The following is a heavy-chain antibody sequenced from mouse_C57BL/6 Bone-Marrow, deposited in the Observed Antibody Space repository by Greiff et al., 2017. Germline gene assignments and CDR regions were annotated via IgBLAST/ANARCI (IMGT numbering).Heavy chain of an antibody. CDR2: IFPGSGST. CDR3: ASGDYGNYAFAY. J-gene: IGHJ3*01. CDR1: GYTFTDYY. V-gene: IGHV1-75*01. Sequence: VQGVESGPELVKPGASVKISCKASGYTFTDYYINWVKQRPGQGLEWIGWIFPGSGSTYYNEKFKGKATLTVDKSSSTAYMLLSSLTSEDSAVYFCASGDYGNYAFAYWGQGTLVTVSA. D-gene: IGHD2-1*01.